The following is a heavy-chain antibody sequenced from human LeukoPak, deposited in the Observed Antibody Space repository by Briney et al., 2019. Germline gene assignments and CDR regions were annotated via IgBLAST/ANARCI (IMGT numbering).Heavy chain of an antibody. J-gene: IGHJ4*02. CDR2: IYYSGST. D-gene: IGHD5-18*01. Sequence: SQTLSLTCTVSGGSISSGDYYWSWIRQPPGKGLEWIGYIYYSGSTNYNPSLKSRVTISVDTSKNQFSLKLSSVTAADTAVYYCARSDNYGYFDYWGQGTLVTVSS. CDR3: ARSDNYGYFDY. V-gene: IGHV4-61*08. CDR1: GGSISSGDYY.